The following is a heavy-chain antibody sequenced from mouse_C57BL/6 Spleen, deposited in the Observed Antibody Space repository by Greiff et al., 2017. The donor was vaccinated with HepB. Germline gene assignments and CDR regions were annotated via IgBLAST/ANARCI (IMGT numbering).Heavy chain of an antibody. CDR2: IYPGDGDT. D-gene: IGHD2-2*01. CDR3: ARRGYGYDGDY. CDR1: GYAFSSSW. Sequence: QVQLKQSGPELVKPGASVKISCKASGYAFSSSWMNWVKQRPGKGLEWIGRIYPGDGDTNYNGKFKGKATLTADKSSSTAYMQLSSLTSEDSAVYFCARRGYGYDGDYWGQGTTLTVSS. J-gene: IGHJ2*01. V-gene: IGHV1-82*01.